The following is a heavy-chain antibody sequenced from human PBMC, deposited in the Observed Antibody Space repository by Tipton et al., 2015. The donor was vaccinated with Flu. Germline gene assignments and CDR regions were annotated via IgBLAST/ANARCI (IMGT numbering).Heavy chain of an antibody. CDR2: IWYDGSNK. CDR1: GFTFSSYG. V-gene: IGHV3-33*01. D-gene: IGHD2-15*01. CDR3: ARDRLSRWWYFDY. Sequence: SLRLSCAASGFTFSSYGMHWVRQAPGKGLEWVAVIWYDGSNKYYADSVKGRFAISRDNSKNTLYLQMNSLRAEDTAVYYCARDRLSRWWYFDYWGQGTLVTVSS. J-gene: IGHJ4*02.